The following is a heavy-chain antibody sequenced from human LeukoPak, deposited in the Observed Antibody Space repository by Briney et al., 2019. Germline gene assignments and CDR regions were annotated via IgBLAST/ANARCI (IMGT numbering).Heavy chain of an antibody. J-gene: IGHJ2*01. Sequence: SETLSLTCTVSGGSISSYYWSWIRQPPGKGLEWIGYIYYSGSTNYNPSLKSRVTISVDTSKNQFSLKLSSVTAADTAVYYCARSGWLLRNWYFDLWGRGTLVTVSS. D-gene: IGHD3-22*01. V-gene: IGHV4-59*01. CDR3: ARSGWLLRNWYFDL. CDR1: GGSISSYY. CDR2: IYYSGST.